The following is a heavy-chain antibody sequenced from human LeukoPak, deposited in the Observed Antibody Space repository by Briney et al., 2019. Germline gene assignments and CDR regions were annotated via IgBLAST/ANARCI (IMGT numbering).Heavy chain of an antibody. CDR1: GFTFSNYG. V-gene: IGHV3-30*02. CDR2: IRFDGSNR. Sequence: GGSLRLSCAASGFTFSNYGMHWVRQAPGKGLEWVAFIRFDGSNRYYADSVKGRFTISRDNSKNTLYLQMNSLRAEDTAVYYCAKDLFGFGFGELFPDYWGQGTLVTVSS. J-gene: IGHJ4*02. CDR3: AKDLFGFGFGELFPDY. D-gene: IGHD3-10*01.